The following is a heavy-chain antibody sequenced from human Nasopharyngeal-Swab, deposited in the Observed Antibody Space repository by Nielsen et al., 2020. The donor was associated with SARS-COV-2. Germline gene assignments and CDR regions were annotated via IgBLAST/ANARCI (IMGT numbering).Heavy chain of an antibody. CDR3: ARVGDCGSTSCYDY. Sequence: GESLKISCAASGFTFSSYAMSWVRQAPGKGLEWVSIISGNDNTTYYADSVKDRFTISRDNSKNTLYLQTNSLRAEDTAVYYCARVGDCGSTSCYDYWGQGTLVTVSS. V-gene: IGHV3-23*01. CDR1: GFTFSSYA. CDR2: ISGNDNTT. D-gene: IGHD2-2*01. J-gene: IGHJ4*02.